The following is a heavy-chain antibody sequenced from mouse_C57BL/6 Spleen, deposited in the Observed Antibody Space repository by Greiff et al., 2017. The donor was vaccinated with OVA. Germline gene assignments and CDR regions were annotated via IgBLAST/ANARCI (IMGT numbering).Heavy chain of an antibody. CDR1: GYTFTSYW. J-gene: IGHJ4*01. CDR2: IYPGSGST. V-gene: IGHV1-55*01. CDR3: ARDDCSSYGGDYYAMEY. D-gene: IGHD1-1*01. Sequence: QVQLQQPGAELVKPGASVKMSCKASGYTFTSYWITWVKQRPGQGLEWIGDIYPGSGSTNYNEKFKSKATLTVDTSSSTAYMQLSSLTSEDSAVYYGARDDCSSYGGDYYAMEYWGQGTSVTVSA.